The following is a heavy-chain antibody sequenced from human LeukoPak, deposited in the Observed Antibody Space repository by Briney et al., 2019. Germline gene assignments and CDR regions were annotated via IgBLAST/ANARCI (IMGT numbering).Heavy chain of an antibody. CDR2: IYGGDTP. CDR3: ARERSFDL. CDR1: GFSVSNNY. Sequence: GGSLRLSCAASGFSVSNNYMSWVRQALGKGLEWVSLIYGGDTPYYADSVKGRFTVSRDDSKNTLYLQMNSLRAEDTAIYYCARERSFDLWGQGTLVAVSS. V-gene: IGHV3-53*01. J-gene: IGHJ4*02.